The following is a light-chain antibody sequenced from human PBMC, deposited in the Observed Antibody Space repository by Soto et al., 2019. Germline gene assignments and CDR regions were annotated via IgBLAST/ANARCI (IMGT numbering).Light chain of an antibody. CDR1: QSVSSSY. J-gene: IGKJ5*01. CDR2: GAS. V-gene: IGKV3-20*01. Sequence: DIVVTQSPGSLSLSPGGGATLACRASQSVSSSYIAWYQQRPGQTPSLLIYGASTRATGIPDRFSGSGSGTHFTLTISRLEPGDFAVYYCQHFGGTTFTFGQGTRLEIK. CDR3: QHFGGTTFT.